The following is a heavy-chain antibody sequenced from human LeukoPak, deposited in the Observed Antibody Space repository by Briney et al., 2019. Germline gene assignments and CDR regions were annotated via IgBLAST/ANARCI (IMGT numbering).Heavy chain of an antibody. CDR2: VSGSGDST. V-gene: IGHV3-23*01. J-gene: IGHJ4*02. D-gene: IGHD4-17*01. CDR3: AKFWDFGDYAIDY. CDR1: GFTFSNYA. Sequence: GGSLRLSCAASGFTFSNYAMSWVRQAPGKGLEWVSAVSGSGDSTYYAGSVKGRFTISRGNSKNTVYLPMNSLRAEDTAVYYCAKFWDFGDYAIDYWGQGTLVTVSS.